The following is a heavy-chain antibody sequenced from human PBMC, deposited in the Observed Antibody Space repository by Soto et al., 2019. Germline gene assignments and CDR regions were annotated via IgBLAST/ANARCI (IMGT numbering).Heavy chain of an antibody. D-gene: IGHD3-10*01. Sequence: ASVKVSCKASGYTFTSYGISWVRQAPGQGLEWMGWISAYNGNTNYAQKLQGRVTMTTDTSTSTAYMELRSLRSDDTAVYYCARRRITMVRGVQYFDYWGQGTLVTVSS. V-gene: IGHV1-18*01. J-gene: IGHJ4*02. CDR3: ARRRITMVRGVQYFDY. CDR2: ISAYNGNT. CDR1: GYTFTSYG.